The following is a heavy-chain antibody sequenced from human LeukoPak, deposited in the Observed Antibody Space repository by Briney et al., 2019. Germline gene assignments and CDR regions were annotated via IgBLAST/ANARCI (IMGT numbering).Heavy chain of an antibody. CDR3: ARGDTVMVTAVAGTGVDLDY. V-gene: IGHV3-48*03. D-gene: IGHD6-19*01. J-gene: IGHJ4*02. CDR2: ISSSGGTK. Sequence: GGSLRLSCAASGFTFSSYEMNWVRQAPGKGLEWVSQISSSGGTKYYADFVKGRFTISRDDAKNSVYLQMNSLRAEDTAVYYCARGDTVMVTAVAGTGVDLDYWGQGTLVTVSS. CDR1: GFTFSSYE.